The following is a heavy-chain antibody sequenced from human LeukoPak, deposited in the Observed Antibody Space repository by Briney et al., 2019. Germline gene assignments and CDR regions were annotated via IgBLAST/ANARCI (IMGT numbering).Heavy chain of an antibody. J-gene: IGHJ6*03. CDR2: ISYDGNNK. Sequence: GGSLRLSCAASGFTFSSYAMHWVRQAPGKGLEWVAVISYDGNNKYYADSVKGRFTISRDNSKNTLYLQMNSLRAEDTAVYYCARDQLLRYMDVWGKGTTVTVSS. D-gene: IGHD2-2*01. V-gene: IGHV3-30*01. CDR3: ARDQLLRYMDV. CDR1: GFTFSSYA.